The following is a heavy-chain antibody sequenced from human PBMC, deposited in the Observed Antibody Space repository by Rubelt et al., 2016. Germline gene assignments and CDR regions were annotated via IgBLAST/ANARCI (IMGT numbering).Heavy chain of an antibody. D-gene: IGHD6-19*01. CDR1: GGSISTYS. CDR2: VYYNGKT. Sequence: QVQLQESGPGLVKPSETLSLTCTVSGGSISTYSWTWVRQSPGKGLEWVGYVYYNGKTDSNPSLRSRVTIPVDTSKSQFSCGMTSMTAGDTAGYYVVGAPGLAGTAYYFDYWGQGTLVTVSS. V-gene: IGHV4-59*01. CDR3: VGAPGLAGTAYYFDY. J-gene: IGHJ4*02.